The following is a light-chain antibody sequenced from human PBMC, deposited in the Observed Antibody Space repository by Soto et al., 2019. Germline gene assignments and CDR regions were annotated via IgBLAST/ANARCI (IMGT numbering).Light chain of an antibody. CDR1: QGIRHY. J-gene: IGKJ5*01. CDR2: EAS. CDR3: QQAYSAPIT. Sequence: DIQMTQSPSSLSASVGDRVTITCRASQGIRHYLAWYQQKPGKVPKLLIYEASNLQSGVPSRFSGSGSGTDFTLTISSLQPEDFASYYCQQAYSAPITFGQGTRLEIK. V-gene: IGKV1-27*01.